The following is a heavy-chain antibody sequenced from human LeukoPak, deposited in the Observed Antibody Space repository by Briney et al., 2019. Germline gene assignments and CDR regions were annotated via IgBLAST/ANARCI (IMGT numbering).Heavy chain of an antibody. D-gene: IGHD2-2*01. J-gene: IGHJ4*02. V-gene: IGHV4-34*01. CDR2: INHSGST. CDR3: ARVVYQLLTWRHLGDY. CDR1: GGSSSVYY. Sequence: SETLSLTCAVYGGSSSVYYWSWIRQPPGKGLGWIGEINHSGSTNYNPSLKSRVTMSVDTSKNQFSLKLTSVTAADTAVYYCARVVYQLLTWRHLGDYWGQGTLVTVSS.